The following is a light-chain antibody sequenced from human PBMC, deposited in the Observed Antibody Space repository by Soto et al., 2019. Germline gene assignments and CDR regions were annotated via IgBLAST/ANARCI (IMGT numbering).Light chain of an antibody. CDR3: QQYGSSPLT. CDR2: GTA. CDR1: QSVSSTY. V-gene: IGKV3-20*01. Sequence: EIVLTQSPGTLSLSPGEGATLSFMASQSVSSTYLAWYQQKPGQAPRLLISGTAIRATGIPDRFSGSGSGTDFTLTISRLEPEDFAVYYCQQYGSSPLTFGGGTKVDI. J-gene: IGKJ4*01.